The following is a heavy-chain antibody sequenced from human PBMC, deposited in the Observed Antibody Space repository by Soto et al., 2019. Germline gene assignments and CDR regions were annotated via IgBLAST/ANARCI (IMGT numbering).Heavy chain of an antibody. CDR3: SRAISSTWAKRWVDA. CDR1: GYTFRSYG. Sequence: QIRLEQSGSEVMKPGASVTVSCKASGYTFRSYGVTWVRQAPGQRLEWLGWISADSAEATYAEGLQDRITLTADASARTASMELKSLRSDDTAVYYCSRAISSTWAKRWVDAWGQGTLVTVSS. V-gene: IGHV1-18*01. D-gene: IGHD6-19*01. J-gene: IGHJ5*02. CDR2: ISADSAEA.